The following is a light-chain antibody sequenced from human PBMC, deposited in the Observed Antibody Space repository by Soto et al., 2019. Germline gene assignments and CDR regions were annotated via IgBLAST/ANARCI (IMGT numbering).Light chain of an antibody. CDR1: NSDVGTHNL. CDR3: CSYALL. J-gene: IGLJ1*01. V-gene: IGLV2-23*01. Sequence: QSVLTQPASVSGSPGQSITISCTGTNSDVGTHNLVSRYQQHPGKAPKLIIYEGTKRPSGVSNRFSGSKSGNTASLTISGLQAEDEADYYCCSYALLFGTGTKVT. CDR2: EGT.